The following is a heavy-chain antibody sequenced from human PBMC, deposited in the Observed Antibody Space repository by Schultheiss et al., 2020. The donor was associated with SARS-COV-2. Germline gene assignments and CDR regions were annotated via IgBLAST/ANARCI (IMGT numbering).Heavy chain of an antibody. CDR1: GFTFSSYA. CDR3: ARAPTVTTPGD. CDR2: IWYDGTNK. V-gene: IGHV3-33*08. D-gene: IGHD4-17*01. J-gene: IGHJ4*02. Sequence: GGSLRLSCAASGFTFSSYAMHWVRQAPGKGLEWVAVIWYDGTNKYYVDSVKGRFTISRDNSKNMLFLQMNSLRVEDTAVYYCARAPTVTTPGDWGQGTLVTVSS.